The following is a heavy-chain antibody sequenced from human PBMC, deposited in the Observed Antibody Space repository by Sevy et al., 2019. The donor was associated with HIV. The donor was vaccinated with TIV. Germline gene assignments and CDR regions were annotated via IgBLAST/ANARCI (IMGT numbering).Heavy chain of an antibody. J-gene: IGHJ4*02. Sequence: SETLSLTCTVSGGSISSRSYYWSWIRRPAGKGLEWIGLIYSSGSTNSNPSLKSRVTMSVDTSKNQFSLKLSSVTATDTAVYYCARGDLIFDSSGYYFSPFDFWGQGTLVTVSS. CDR2: IYSSGST. CDR3: ARGDLIFDSSGYYFSPFDF. CDR1: GGSISSRSYY. V-gene: IGHV4-61*02. D-gene: IGHD3-22*01.